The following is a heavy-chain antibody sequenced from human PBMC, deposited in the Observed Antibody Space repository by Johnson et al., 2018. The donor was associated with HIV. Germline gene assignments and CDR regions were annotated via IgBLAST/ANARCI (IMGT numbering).Heavy chain of an antibody. J-gene: IGHJ3*02. CDR3: AKWGLGGGADAFDI. CDR1: GFTFSSYG. D-gene: IGHD3-16*01. V-gene: IGHV3-30*18. CDR2: ISYDGSNK. Sequence: QLVESGGGLVQPGGSLRLSCAASGFTFSSYGMHWVRQAPGKGLEWVAVISYDGSNKYYADSVKGRFTISRDNSKNTLYLQMNSLRAEDTAVYYCAKWGLGGGADAFDIWGQGTMVTVSS.